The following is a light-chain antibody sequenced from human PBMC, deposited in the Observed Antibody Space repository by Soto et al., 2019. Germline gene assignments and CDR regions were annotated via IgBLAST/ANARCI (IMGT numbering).Light chain of an antibody. CDR1: SSDVGGFEY. CDR3: SSYAGSSNV. J-gene: IGLJ1*01. V-gene: IGLV2-8*01. Sequence: QSVLSQPASVSGSPGQSITISCTGTSSDVGGFEYVSWYQHQPGKAPKLMIYEVNKRPSGVPDRFSGSKSGNTASLTVSGLQAEDEADYYCSSYAGSSNVFGTGTKLTVL. CDR2: EVN.